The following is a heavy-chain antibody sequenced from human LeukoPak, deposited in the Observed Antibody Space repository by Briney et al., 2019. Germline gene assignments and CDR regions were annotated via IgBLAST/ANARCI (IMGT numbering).Heavy chain of an antibody. CDR3: ATQSLYSSGWKSFDY. V-gene: IGHV1-24*01. D-gene: IGHD6-19*01. Sequence: ASVKVSCKVSGYTLTELSMHWVRQAPGKGLEWMGAFDPEDGETIYAQKFQGRVTMTEDTSTDTAYMELSSLRSEDTAVYYCATQSLYSSGWKSFDYWGQGTLVTVSS. CDR1: GYTLTELS. CDR2: FDPEDGET. J-gene: IGHJ4*02.